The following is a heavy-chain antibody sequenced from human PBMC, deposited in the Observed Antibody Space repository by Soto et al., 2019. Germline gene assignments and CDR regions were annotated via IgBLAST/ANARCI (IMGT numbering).Heavy chain of an antibody. CDR2: IIPMFGTP. D-gene: IGHD4-4*01. Sequence: QVQLLQSGDEVKRSGTSVKVSCKAAAGTFRSYAMSWVRQAPGQGLEWMGGIIPMFGTPNYAQNFKGRLTITADESTRTAYMELSSLRSEDTAVYYCAKDSNKYSSSLRGRYFDYWGQGIGVTVSS. CDR3: AKDSNKYSSSLRGRYFDY. CDR1: AGTFRSYA. V-gene: IGHV1-69*01. J-gene: IGHJ4*02.